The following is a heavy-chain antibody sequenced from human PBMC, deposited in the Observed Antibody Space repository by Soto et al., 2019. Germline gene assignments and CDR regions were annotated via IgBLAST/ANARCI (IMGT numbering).Heavy chain of an antibody. J-gene: IGHJ6*01. CDR2: ISSSSSYI. CDR3: ARDSDLVPYYDILTGREEVYYGMDV. V-gene: IGHV3-21*01. Sequence: GGSLRLSCAASGFTFSSYSMNWVRQAPGKGLEWVSSISSSSSYIYYADSVKGRFTISRDNAKNSLYPQMNSLRAEDTAVYYCARDSDLVPYYDILTGREEVYYGMDVWGQGTTVTVSS. CDR1: GFTFSSYS. D-gene: IGHD3-9*01.